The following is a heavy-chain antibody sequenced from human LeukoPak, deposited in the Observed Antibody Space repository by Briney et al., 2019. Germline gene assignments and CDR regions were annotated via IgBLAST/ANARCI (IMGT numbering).Heavy chain of an antibody. V-gene: IGHV5-51*01. J-gene: IGHJ4*02. Sequence: GESLKISCKGSGYSFTSYWIGWVRQMPGKGLEWMGIIYPGDSDTRYSPSFQGQVTISADRSISTAYLQWSSLKASDTAMYYCARVGDSSGYYYALSYYWGQGTLVTVSS. CDR1: GYSFTSYW. CDR2: IYPGDSDT. CDR3: ARVGDSSGYYYALSYY. D-gene: IGHD3-22*01.